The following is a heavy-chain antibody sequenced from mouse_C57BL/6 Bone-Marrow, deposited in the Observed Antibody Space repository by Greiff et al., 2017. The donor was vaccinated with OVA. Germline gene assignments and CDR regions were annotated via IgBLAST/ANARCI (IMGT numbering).Heavy chain of an antibody. J-gene: IGHJ2*01. Sequence: EVKLVESGGGLVKPGGSLKLSCAASGFTFSSYTMSWVRQTPEKRLEWVATISGGGGNTYYPDSVKGRFTISRDNAKNTLYLQMSSLRSEDTALYYCARQNWDHFDYWGQGTTLTVSS. D-gene: IGHD4-1*01. CDR1: GFTFSSYT. CDR2: ISGGGGNT. V-gene: IGHV5-9*01. CDR3: ARQNWDHFDY.